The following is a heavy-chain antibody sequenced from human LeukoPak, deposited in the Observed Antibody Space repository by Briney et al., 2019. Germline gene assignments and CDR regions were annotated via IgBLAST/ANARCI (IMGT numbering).Heavy chain of an antibody. Sequence: PGGSLRLSCAASGFTFSNYDMHWVRQATGKGLEWVSAIGTVGDTYYRDSVKGRFTISRENAKNSLYLQMNSLRAGDTAVYYCAREISRGWNRELDYWGQGTLVTVSS. CDR3: AREISRGWNRELDY. J-gene: IGHJ4*02. D-gene: IGHD6-19*01. CDR2: IGTVGDT. V-gene: IGHV3-13*04. CDR1: GFTFSNYD.